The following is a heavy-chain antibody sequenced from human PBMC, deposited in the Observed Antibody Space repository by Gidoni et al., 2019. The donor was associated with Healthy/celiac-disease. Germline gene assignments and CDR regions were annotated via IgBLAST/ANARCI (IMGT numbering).Heavy chain of an antibody. Sequence: QVQLVQSGAEVKKPGASVQVSCKAFGYTFTRYDINCVRQATGQGLEWMGWMNPNSGNTGYAQKYQGRVTMTRNTSINTAYMELSSLRYEDKAVYYCARGSQYYDFWRGYYNYYYYYGMDVWGQGTTVTVSS. D-gene: IGHD3-3*01. V-gene: IGHV1-8*01. J-gene: IGHJ6*02. CDR1: GYTFTRYD. CDR2: MNPNSGNT. CDR3: ARGSQYYDFWRGYYNYYYYYGMDV.